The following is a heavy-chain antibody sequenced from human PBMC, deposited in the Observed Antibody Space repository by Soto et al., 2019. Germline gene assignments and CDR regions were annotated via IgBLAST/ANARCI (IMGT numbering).Heavy chain of an antibody. CDR2: INHSGST. J-gene: IGHJ6*02. Sequence: SVTQSLTCAVYGGSFIGYYWSWIRQPPGKGLEWIGEINHSGSTNYNPSLKSRVTISVDTSKNQFSLKLSSVTAADTAVYYCARGYGSGSYYRRFYYYGMDVWGQGTTVTVSS. CDR3: ARGYGSGSYYRRFYYYGMDV. V-gene: IGHV4-34*01. CDR1: GGSFIGYY. D-gene: IGHD3-10*01.